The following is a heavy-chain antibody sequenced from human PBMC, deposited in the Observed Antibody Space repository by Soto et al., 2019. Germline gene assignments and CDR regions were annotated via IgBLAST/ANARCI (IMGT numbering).Heavy chain of an antibody. D-gene: IGHD2-2*02. CDR1: GYTFTSYD. J-gene: IGHJ4*02. CDR3: ARGLGYCSSTSCYSAGY. CDR2: MNPNSGNT. Sequence: ASVYVSCKASGYTFTSYDINWVRQATGQGLEGMGWMNPNSGNTGYAQKFQGRVTMTRNTSISTAYMELSSLRSEDTAVYYCARGLGYCSSTSCYSAGYWGQGTLVTVSS. V-gene: IGHV1-8*01.